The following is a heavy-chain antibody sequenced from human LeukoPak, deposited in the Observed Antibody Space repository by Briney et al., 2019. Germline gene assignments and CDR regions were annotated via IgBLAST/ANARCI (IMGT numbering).Heavy chain of an antibody. Sequence: SETLSLTCAVYGGSFSGYYWSWIRRPPGKGLEWIGEINHSGSTNYNPSLKSRVTISVDTSKNQFSLKLSSVTAAGTAVYYCARLCVYYDSSGYFDYWGQGTLVTVSS. J-gene: IGHJ4*02. CDR2: INHSGST. CDR3: ARLCVYYDSSGYFDY. D-gene: IGHD3-22*01. V-gene: IGHV4-34*01. CDR1: GGSFSGYY.